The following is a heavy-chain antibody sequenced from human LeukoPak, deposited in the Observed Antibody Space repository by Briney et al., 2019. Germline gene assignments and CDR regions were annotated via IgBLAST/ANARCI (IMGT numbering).Heavy chain of an antibody. Sequence: VRQAPGKGLEWVSAISSSGGSTYYADSVTGRFTISRDNSKNMLYLQMNSLRDDDTAVYYCARHPDYWGQGTLVTVSS. CDR2: ISSSGGST. V-gene: IGHV3-23*01. CDR3: ARHPDY. J-gene: IGHJ4*02.